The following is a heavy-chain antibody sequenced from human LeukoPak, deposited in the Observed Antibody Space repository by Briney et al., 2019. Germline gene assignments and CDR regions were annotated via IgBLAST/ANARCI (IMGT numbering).Heavy chain of an antibody. V-gene: IGHV1-2*02. CDR3: ANPSGSYGWRDAFDI. D-gene: IGHD1-26*01. J-gene: IGHJ3*02. Sequence: GASVKVSCKASGYTFTGYYMHWVRQAPGQGLEWMGWINPNSGGTNYAQKFQGRVTMTRDTSISTAYMELSRLRSDDTAVYYCANPSGSYGWRDAFDIWGQGTMVTVSS. CDR2: INPNSGGT. CDR1: GYTFTGYY.